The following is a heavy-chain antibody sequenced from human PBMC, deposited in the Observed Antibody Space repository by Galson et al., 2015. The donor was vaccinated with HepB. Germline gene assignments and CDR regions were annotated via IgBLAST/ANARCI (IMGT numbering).Heavy chain of an antibody. D-gene: IGHD3-16*01. CDR3: AKDNYDYVWGSYYPTPFNAFDI. CDR1: GFTFDDYA. CDR2: ISWNSGSI. J-gene: IGHJ3*02. Sequence: SLRLSCAASGFTFDDYAMHWVRQAPGKGLEWVSGISWNSGSIGYADSVKGRFTISRDNAKNSLYLQMNSLRAEDTALYYCAKDNYDYVWGSYYPTPFNAFDIWGQGTMVTVSS. V-gene: IGHV3-9*01.